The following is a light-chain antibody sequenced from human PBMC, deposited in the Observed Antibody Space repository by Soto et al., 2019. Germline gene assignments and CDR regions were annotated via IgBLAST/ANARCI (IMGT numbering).Light chain of an antibody. CDR3: QQYGTSPRT. V-gene: IGKV3-20*01. Sequence: EIVLTQSPGTLSLSPGEGATLSCRARQTISNNYLAWYQHKPGQAPRLLIYAASTRATGIPDRFSDSASGADFTLTVNRLEPEDFAVYYCQQYGTSPRTFGQGTKVEI. J-gene: IGKJ1*01. CDR2: AAS. CDR1: QTISNNY.